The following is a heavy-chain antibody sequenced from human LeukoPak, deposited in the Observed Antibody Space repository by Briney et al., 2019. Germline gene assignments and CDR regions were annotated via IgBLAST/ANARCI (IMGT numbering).Heavy chain of an antibody. Sequence: RTGGSLRLSCAASGFTFSSYAMSWVRQAPGKGLEWVSAISGSGGGTYYADSVKGRFTISRDNSKNTLYLQMNSLRAEDTAVYYCAKAVVGASQDFDYWGQGTLVTVSS. CDR1: GFTFSSYA. J-gene: IGHJ4*02. CDR2: ISGSGGGT. D-gene: IGHD1-26*01. CDR3: AKAVVGASQDFDY. V-gene: IGHV3-23*01.